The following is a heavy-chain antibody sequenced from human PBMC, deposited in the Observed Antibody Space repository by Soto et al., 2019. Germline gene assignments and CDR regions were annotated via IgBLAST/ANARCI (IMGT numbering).Heavy chain of an antibody. V-gene: IGHV1-69*02. CDR2: IIPILGIA. Sequence: QVQLVQSGAEVKKPGSSVKVSCKASGGTFSSYTISWVRQAPGQGLEWMGRIIPILGIANYAQKFQGRVTITADKSTSTAYMELSSLRSEDTAVYYCARSPPYDSVPGSDYWGQGTLVTVSS. CDR1: GGTFSSYT. D-gene: IGHD3-22*01. CDR3: ARSPPYDSVPGSDY. J-gene: IGHJ4*02.